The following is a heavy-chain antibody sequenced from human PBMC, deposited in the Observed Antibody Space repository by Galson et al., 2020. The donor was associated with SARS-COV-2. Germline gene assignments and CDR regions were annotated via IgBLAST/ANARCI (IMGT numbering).Heavy chain of an antibody. D-gene: IGHD2-2*01. V-gene: IGHV3-33*01. Sequence: GESLKISCAASGFTFSSYGMHWVRQAPGKGLEWVAVIWYDGSNKYYADSVKGRFTISRDNSKNTLYLQMNSLRAEDTAVYYCARMRPYCSSTSCYHYYCGMDVWGQGTTVTVSS. CDR3: ARMRPYCSSTSCYHYYCGMDV. CDR1: GFTFSSYG. CDR2: IWYDGSNK. J-gene: IGHJ6*02.